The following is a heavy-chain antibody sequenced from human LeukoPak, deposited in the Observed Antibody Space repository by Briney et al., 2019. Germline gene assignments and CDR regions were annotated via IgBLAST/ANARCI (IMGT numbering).Heavy chain of an antibody. CDR3: ARHFYSANYYFDY. J-gene: IGHJ4*02. D-gene: IGHD4-11*01. CDR1: GGSLSSSGYY. V-gene: IGHV4-39*01. CDR2: IYYNGST. Sequence: SETLSLTCTVSGGSLSSSGYYWGWIRQPPGKGLEWIGSIYYNGSTYYNPSLKSRVTISVDTSNNQFSLKLSSVTAADTAVFYCARHFYSANYYFDYWGQGTLVTVSS.